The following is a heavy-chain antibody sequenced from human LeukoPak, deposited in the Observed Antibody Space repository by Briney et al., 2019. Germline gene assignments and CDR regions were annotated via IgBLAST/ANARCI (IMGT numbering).Heavy chain of an antibody. D-gene: IGHD3-22*01. V-gene: IGHV4-61*02. CDR2: IYTSGNT. J-gene: IGHJ4*02. Sequence: SETLSLTCTVSGGFISSGYYYWTWIRQPAGKALEWIGRIYTSGNTNYKPSLESRVTISLDTSKKQFSLNLSSVTAADTAIYYCARLSHYDNSDFALFDYWGQGTLVTVSS. CDR1: GGFISSGYYY. CDR3: ARLSHYDNSDFALFDY.